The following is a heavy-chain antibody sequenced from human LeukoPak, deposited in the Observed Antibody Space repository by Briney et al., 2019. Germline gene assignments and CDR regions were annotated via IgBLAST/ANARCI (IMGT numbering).Heavy chain of an antibody. CDR2: INPTTGDT. D-gene: IGHD2-15*01. J-gene: IGHJ3*02. Sequence: ASVKVSCKASGYTFTSYYMHWVRQAPGQGLEWMGIINPTTGDTTYAQKFQGRLTMTRDMSTSTVYMELSSLTSEDTAVFYCARYGFSAVWQGGWHAFDIWGQGTVVTVSS. V-gene: IGHV1-46*01. CDR1: GYTFTSYY. CDR3: ARYGFSAVWQGGWHAFDI.